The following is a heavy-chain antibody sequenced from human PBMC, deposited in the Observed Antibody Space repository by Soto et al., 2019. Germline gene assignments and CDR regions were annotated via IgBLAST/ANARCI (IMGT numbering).Heavy chain of an antibody. Sequence: WGSLRLGCAACGFTLRTHTMNWVRQAPGKGLDWVSSISSSRTYIHYADSVKGRFTISRDNAKNSLFLRMNSLGAEDTALYFCAKGSPYNWFDSWGQGTMVTVSS. CDR1: GFTLRTHT. CDR2: ISSSRTYI. J-gene: IGHJ5*01. D-gene: IGHD1-26*01. V-gene: IGHV3-21*01. CDR3: AKGSPYNWFDS.